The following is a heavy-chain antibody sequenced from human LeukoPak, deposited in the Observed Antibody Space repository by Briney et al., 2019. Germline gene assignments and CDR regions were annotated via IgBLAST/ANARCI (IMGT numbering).Heavy chain of an antibody. CDR2: ISSSSSYI. D-gene: IGHD4-17*01. J-gene: IGHJ4*02. V-gene: IGHV3-21*01. CDR3: ARAHSLSTTVTTGY. Sequence: PGGSLRLSCAASGFTFSSYSMSWVRQAPGKGLEWVSSISSSSSYIYYADSVKGRFTISRDNAKNSLYLQMNSLRAEDTAVYYCARAHSLSTTVTTGYWGQGTLVTVSS. CDR1: GFTFSSYS.